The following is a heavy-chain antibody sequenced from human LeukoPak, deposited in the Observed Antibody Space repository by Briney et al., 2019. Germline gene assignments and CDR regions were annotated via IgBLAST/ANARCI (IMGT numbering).Heavy chain of an antibody. CDR1: GFTFSSYA. CDR2: ISYDGSNK. Sequence: QPGRSLRLSCAASGFTFSSYAMHWVRQAPGKGLEWVAVISYDGSNKYYADSVKGQFTISRDNSKNTLYLQMNSLRAEDTAVYYCARVPGGYCSSTSCPYYFDYWGQGTLVTVSS. CDR3: ARVPGGYCSSTSCPYYFDY. J-gene: IGHJ4*02. D-gene: IGHD2-2*01. V-gene: IGHV3-30*01.